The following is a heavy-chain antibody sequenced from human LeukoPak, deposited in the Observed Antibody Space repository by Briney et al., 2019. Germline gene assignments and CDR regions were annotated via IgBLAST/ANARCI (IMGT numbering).Heavy chain of an antibody. Sequence: SETLSLTCAVYGGSFNDYYWSWIRQPPGKGLEWIGEITHSESTNYNPSLKSRVAISVDTSKNQFSLKLTSVTAADTAVYYCARGCPRNEIGPGTCYFDYWGQGTLVTVSS. D-gene: IGHD1-1*01. V-gene: IGHV4-34*01. CDR3: ARGCPRNEIGPGTCYFDY. CDR1: GGSFNDYY. CDR2: ITHSEST. J-gene: IGHJ4*02.